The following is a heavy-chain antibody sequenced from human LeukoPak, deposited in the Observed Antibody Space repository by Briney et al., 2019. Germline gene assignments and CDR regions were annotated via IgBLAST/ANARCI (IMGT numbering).Heavy chain of an antibody. CDR2: ISWNSGSI. CDR3: AKALRGFVIYDAFDI. J-gene: IGHJ3*02. CDR1: GFTVSSNY. D-gene: IGHD2-21*01. Sequence: GGSLRLSCAASGFTVSSNYMSWVRQAPGKGLEWVSGISWNSGSIGYADSVKGRFTVSRDNAKNSLYLQMNSLRAEDMALYYCAKALRGFVIYDAFDIWGQGTMVTVSS. V-gene: IGHV3-9*03.